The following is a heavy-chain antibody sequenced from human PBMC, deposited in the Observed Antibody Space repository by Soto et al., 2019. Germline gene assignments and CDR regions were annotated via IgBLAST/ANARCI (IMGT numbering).Heavy chain of an antibody. CDR2: ISPYNGKT. Sequence: ASVKVSGKTSGYTFTEYGISWFRQAPGQGLEWMGWISPYNGKTNYIQEFQDRVTITTDTSSTTVYMDLRTLKSDDTAIYFCARADYGDTKIYSFDHWGQGTLVTVS. CDR1: GYTFTEYG. D-gene: IGHD4-17*01. V-gene: IGHV1-18*01. J-gene: IGHJ4*02. CDR3: ARADYGDTKIYSFDH.